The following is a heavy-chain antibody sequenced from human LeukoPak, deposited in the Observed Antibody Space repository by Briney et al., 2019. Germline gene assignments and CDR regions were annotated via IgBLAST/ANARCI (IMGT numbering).Heavy chain of an antibody. Sequence: PSETLSLTCTVSSGSISSSSYYWVWIRQPPGKGLEWIGSIYYSGNAYYNPSLKSRVTISVDTSKKQFSLRLRSVTPADTAVYYCARPHGDSDYWGQGTLVTVSS. V-gene: IGHV4-39*01. CDR2: IYYSGNA. J-gene: IGHJ4*02. CDR1: SGSISSSSYY. D-gene: IGHD4-17*01. CDR3: ARPHGDSDY.